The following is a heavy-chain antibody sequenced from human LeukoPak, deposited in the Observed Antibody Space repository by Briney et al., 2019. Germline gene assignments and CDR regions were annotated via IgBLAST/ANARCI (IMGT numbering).Heavy chain of an antibody. Sequence: SETLSLTCTVSGGSISSGGYYWSWIRQPPGKGLEWIGYIYHSGSTYYNPSLKSRVTISVDRSKNQFSLRLSSVTAADTAVYYCARAPRGLTVPFDYWGQGTLVTVSS. J-gene: IGHJ4*02. CDR3: ARAPRGLTVPFDY. CDR1: GGSISSGGYY. V-gene: IGHV4-30-2*01. D-gene: IGHD3-16*01. CDR2: IYHSGST.